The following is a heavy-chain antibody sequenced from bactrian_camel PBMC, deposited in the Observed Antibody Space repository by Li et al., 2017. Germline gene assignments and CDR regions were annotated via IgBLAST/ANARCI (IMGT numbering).Heavy chain of an antibody. Sequence: VQLVESGGGLVQPGGSLRLSCAASGFSFSNYDMSWVRQAPGKGLEWVSGINRGGGSTYYADSVKGRFTISRDDAKNALYLQLNSLKTEDTAMYYCAQVGVNWAMYNYWGQGTQVTVS. CDR1: GFSFSNYD. CDR3: AQVGVNWAMYNY. J-gene: IGHJ4*01. D-gene: IGHD3*01. CDR2: INRGGGST. V-gene: IGHV3S40*01.